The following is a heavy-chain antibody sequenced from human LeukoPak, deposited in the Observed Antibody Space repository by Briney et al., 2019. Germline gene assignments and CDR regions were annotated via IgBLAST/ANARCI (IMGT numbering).Heavy chain of an antibody. D-gene: IGHD3-22*01. CDR1: GGSFSGYY. V-gene: IGHV4-34*01. CDR2: INHSGST. CDR3: ARHAAYYYEDY. Sequence: PSETLSLTCAVYGGSFSGYYWSWIRQPPGKGLEWIGEINHSGSTYYNPSLKSRVTMSVDTSKNQFSLKLTSVTAADTAVYYCARHAAYYYEDYWGQGILVTVSS. J-gene: IGHJ4*02.